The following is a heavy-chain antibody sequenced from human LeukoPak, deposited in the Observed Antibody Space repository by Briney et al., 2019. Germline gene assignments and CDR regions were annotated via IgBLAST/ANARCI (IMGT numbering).Heavy chain of an antibody. Sequence: PGGSLRLSCAASRFTFSSYGMHCVRQAPGKGLEWVAVISYVGNNKYYADSVKGRFTISRDNSKNTLYLQMNSLRPEDTAVYYCAKDLDIGAAGYYFDYWGQGTLVTVSS. J-gene: IGHJ4*02. D-gene: IGHD6-13*01. V-gene: IGHV3-30*18. CDR1: RFTFSSYG. CDR3: AKDLDIGAAGYYFDY. CDR2: ISYVGNNK.